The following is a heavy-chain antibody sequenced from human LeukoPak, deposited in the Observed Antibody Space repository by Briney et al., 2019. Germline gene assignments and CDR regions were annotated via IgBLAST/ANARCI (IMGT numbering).Heavy chain of an antibody. Sequence: PGGSLRLSCAASGFTFSSYEMNWVRQAPGKGLEWVAFIRYDGSNKFYADSVKGRFTISRDNPRNTLYLQMNSLRAEDTAMYHCAKEWELTYWGQGTLVTVS. J-gene: IGHJ4*02. D-gene: IGHD1-26*01. CDR3: AKEWELTY. CDR1: GFTFSSYE. CDR2: IRYDGSNK. V-gene: IGHV3-30*02.